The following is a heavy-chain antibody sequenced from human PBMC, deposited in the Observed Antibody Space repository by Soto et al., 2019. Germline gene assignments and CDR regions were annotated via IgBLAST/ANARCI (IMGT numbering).Heavy chain of an antibody. CDR3: ARAQDGYNYK. J-gene: IGHJ4*02. Sequence: QVQLVQSGAEVKNPGSSVKVSCTASGGTFSTNAISWMRQAPGQGLEWVGRIIPVFGTPTYAQKFQGRATLIADESTSTVYLELSSLRIDDTAVYYCARAQDGYNYKWGQGTLVTVSS. V-gene: IGHV1-69*15. D-gene: IGHD5-12*01. CDR2: IIPVFGTP. CDR1: GGTFSTNA.